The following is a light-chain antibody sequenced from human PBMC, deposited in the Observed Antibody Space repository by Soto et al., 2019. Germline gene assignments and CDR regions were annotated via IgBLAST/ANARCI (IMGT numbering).Light chain of an antibody. CDR1: SSDVGGYNY. J-gene: IGLJ1*01. Sequence: QSALTPPPSASGSPGQSVTTSCTGTSSDVGGYNYVSWYQQHPGKAPKLMIYEVSKRPSGVPDRFSGSKSGNTASLTVSGLQAEDEADYYCSSYAGSNNQVFGTGTKVTVL. V-gene: IGLV2-8*01. CDR2: EVS. CDR3: SSYAGSNNQV.